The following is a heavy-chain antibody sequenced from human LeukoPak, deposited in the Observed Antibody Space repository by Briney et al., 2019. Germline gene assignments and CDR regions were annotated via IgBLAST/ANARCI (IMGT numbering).Heavy chain of an antibody. J-gene: IGHJ4*02. D-gene: IGHD2-2*01. Sequence: GGSLRLSCSTSGFTFGDYAMSWVRQAPGKGLEWVGFIQAKAYGGATKYAASVNGRFSISRDDSQSIANLQMNDLKTEDTAVYYCTRAPHPRCSSSGCYLDYWGQGTLVTVSS. V-gene: IGHV3-49*04. CDR1: GFTFGDYA. CDR3: TRAPHPRCSSSGCYLDY. CDR2: IQAKAYGGAT.